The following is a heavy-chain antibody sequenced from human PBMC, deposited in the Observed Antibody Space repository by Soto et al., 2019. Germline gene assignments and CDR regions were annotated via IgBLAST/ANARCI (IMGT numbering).Heavy chain of an antibody. D-gene: IGHD3-10*01. CDR3: ARASMVRGATFDY. CDR1: GFTLGSTA. J-gene: IGHJ4*02. CDR2: LWYDGSNK. V-gene: IGHV3-33*08. Sequence: PGGSLRLSCAASGFTLGSTAMSWVRQAPGKGLEWVSVLWYDGSNKHYADSVKGRFTISRDNSKNTLYLQMNSLRAEDTAVYYCARASMVRGATFDYWGQGTLVTVSS.